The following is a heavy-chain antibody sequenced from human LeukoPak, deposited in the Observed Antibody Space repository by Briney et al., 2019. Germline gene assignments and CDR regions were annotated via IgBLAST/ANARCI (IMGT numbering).Heavy chain of an antibody. CDR1: GYTFTSYD. CDR3: ARGNRPRGLGNYYGMDV. Sequence: GASVKVSCKASGYTFTSYDINWVRQATGQGLEWMGWMNPNSGNTGYAQKFQGRVTMTRNTSISTAYMELSSLRSEDTAVYYCARGNRPRGLGNYYGMDVWGQGTTVTVSS. V-gene: IGHV1-8*01. D-gene: IGHD1-14*01. CDR2: MNPNSGNT. J-gene: IGHJ6*02.